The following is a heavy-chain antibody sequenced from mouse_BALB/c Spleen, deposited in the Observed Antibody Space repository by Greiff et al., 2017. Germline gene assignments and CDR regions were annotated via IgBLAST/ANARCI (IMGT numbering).Heavy chain of an antibody. CDR3: ARFRAYYAMDY. J-gene: IGHJ4*01. Sequence: EVQRVESGGGLVQPGGSRKLSCAASGFTFSSFGMHWVRQAPEKGLEWVAYISSGSSTIYYADTVKGRFTISRDNPKNTLFLQMTSLRSEDTAMYYCARFRAYYAMDYWGQGTSVTVSS. V-gene: IGHV5-17*02. CDR1: GFTFSSFG. CDR2: ISSGSSTI. D-gene: IGHD3-1*01.